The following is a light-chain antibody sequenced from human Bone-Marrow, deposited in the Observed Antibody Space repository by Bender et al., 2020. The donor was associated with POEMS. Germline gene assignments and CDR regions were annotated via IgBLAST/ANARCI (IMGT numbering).Light chain of an antibody. Sequence: QSALTQPASVSGSLGQSITISCTGTYNDIGNYNLVSWYQQHPGKAPKVIIYEGTKRPSGVSNRFSGSKSGNTASLTISGLQAEDEADYYCCSYAGTYAYVFGTGTKVTVL. CDR2: EGT. CDR1: YNDIGNYNL. CDR3: CSYAGTYAYV. V-gene: IGLV2-23*01. J-gene: IGLJ1*01.